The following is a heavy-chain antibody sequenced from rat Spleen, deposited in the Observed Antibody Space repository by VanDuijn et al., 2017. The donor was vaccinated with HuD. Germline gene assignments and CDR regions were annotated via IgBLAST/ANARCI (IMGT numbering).Heavy chain of an antibody. V-gene: IGHV5-29*01. CDR2: IIYDGSGT. J-gene: IGHJ3*01. CDR1: GFTFSNYG. Sequence: EVQLVESDGGLVQPGRSLKLSCAASGFTFSNYGMAWVRQTPTKGLEWVATIIYDGSGTYYRDSVKGRFTISRDNAKGTLYLQMNSLRSEDTATYYCANAEFGVGWFAYWGQGTLVTVSS. D-gene: IGHD4-3*01. CDR3: ANAEFGVGWFAY.